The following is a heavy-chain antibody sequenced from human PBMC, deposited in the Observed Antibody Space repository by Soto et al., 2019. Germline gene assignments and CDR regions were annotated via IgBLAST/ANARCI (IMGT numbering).Heavy chain of an antibody. D-gene: IGHD3-3*01. V-gene: IGHV1-18*01. J-gene: IGHJ4*02. Sequence: QIQLVQSGAEVKKPGASVKVSCKVSGYKFTSYGINWVRQAPGQGLEWMGWVTAYNDNVKYAEKFQGRVTMTADTATTTAYMELRDLRPDDTAVFSSARYDFWSGYEQDHWGQGTLVTVAS. CDR3: ARYDFWSGYEQDH. CDR1: GYKFTSYG. CDR2: VTAYNDNV.